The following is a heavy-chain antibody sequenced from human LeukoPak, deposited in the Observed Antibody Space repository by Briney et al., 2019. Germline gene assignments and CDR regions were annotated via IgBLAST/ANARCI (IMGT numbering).Heavy chain of an antibody. CDR2: INYSGTT. J-gene: IGHJ4*02. Sequence: PSETLSLTCTVSGGAISNDNFYWGWVRQPPGKGLEWVGSINYSGTTYYNPSLRGRVNISVDTSRTQFFLRLSSVTAADTAVYYCARLFDSWGQGTLVTVDS. V-gene: IGHV4-39*01. CDR1: GGAISNDNFY. CDR3: ARLFDS.